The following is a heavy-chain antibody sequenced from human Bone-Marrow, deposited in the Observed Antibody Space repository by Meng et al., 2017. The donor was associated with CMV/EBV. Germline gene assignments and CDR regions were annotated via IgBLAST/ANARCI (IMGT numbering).Heavy chain of an antibody. J-gene: IGHJ4*02. CDR2: INPNSGGT. CDR1: GYTFTGYY. D-gene: IGHD1-26*01. V-gene: IGHV1-2*02. Sequence: ASVKVSCKASGYTFTGYYMHWVRQAPGQGLEWMGWINPNSGGTNYAQKFQGRVTMTRDTSISTAYMELSRLRSDGTAVYYCARERIVGATFDYWGQGTLVTVSS. CDR3: ARERIVGATFDY.